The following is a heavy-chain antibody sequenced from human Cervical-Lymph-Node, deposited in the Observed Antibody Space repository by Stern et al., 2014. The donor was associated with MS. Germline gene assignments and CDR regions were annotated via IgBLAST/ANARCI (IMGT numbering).Heavy chain of an antibody. Sequence: EVQLVESGGGVVRPGGTLRVSCEASGFNLEDYGMSWVRQAPGTWLELVAGTNNNGGSTAYTDAVKGRFTISRDNGNNALYLEMNNLGADDTALYYCARDVGYSSGWLAHYSGMDVWGQGTRVTVSS. CDR1: GFNLEDYG. CDR3: ARDVGYSSGWLAHYSGMDV. J-gene: IGHJ6*02. D-gene: IGHD6-25*01. V-gene: IGHV3-20*04. CDR2: TNNNGGST.